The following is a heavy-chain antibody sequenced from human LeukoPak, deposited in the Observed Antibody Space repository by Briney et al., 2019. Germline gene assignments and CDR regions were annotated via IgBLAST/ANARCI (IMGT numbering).Heavy chain of an antibody. J-gene: IGHJ4*02. D-gene: IGHD2-15*01. Sequence: GGSLRLSCAASGFTFSRYWMHWVRQAPGEGLVWVSRMNSDGSNTNYADSVKGRFTISRDNAKNTLYLQMNSLRADDTAVYYCARDICSGIGCYPRAPFDYWGQGTLVTVFS. V-gene: IGHV3-74*01. CDR1: GFTFSRYW. CDR3: ARDICSGIGCYPRAPFDY. CDR2: MNSDGSNT.